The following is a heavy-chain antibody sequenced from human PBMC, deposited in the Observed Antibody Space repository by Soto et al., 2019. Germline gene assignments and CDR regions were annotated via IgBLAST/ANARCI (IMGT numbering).Heavy chain of an antibody. Sequence: PSETLSLTCTVSGGSISSYYWSWIRQPPGKGLEWIGYIYYSGSTNYNPSLKSRVTISVDTSKNQFSLKLSSVTAADTAVYYCARTYYYDSSGPVGVYYFDYWGQGTLVTVSS. CDR1: GGSISSYY. CDR3: ARTYYYDSSGPVGVYYFDY. J-gene: IGHJ4*02. CDR2: IYYSGST. V-gene: IGHV4-59*08. D-gene: IGHD3-22*01.